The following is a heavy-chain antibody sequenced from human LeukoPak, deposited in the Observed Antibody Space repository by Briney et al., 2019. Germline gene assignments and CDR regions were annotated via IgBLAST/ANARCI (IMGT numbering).Heavy chain of an antibody. D-gene: IGHD5-18*01. V-gene: IGHV3-7*05. Sequence: GGSLRLSCAASGFTFSSCWMSWVSQAPGKGLEWVANIKQDGSEKSYVDSVKGRFTISRDNSKNTLYLQMNSLRAEDTAVYYCAKADYSYGYGFDYWGQGTLVTVSS. CDR2: IKQDGSEK. J-gene: IGHJ4*02. CDR3: AKADYSYGYGFDY. CDR1: GFTFSSCW.